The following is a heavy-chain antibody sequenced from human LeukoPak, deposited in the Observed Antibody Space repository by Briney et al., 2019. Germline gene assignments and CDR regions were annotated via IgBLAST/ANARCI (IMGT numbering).Heavy chain of an antibody. Sequence: SETLSLTCAVYGGSFSGYYWGWIRQPPGKGLEWIGEINHSGSTNYNPSLKSRVTISVDTSKNQFSLKLSSVTAADTAVYYCARGGGSYYDSSGYLIDPWGQGTLVTVSS. CDR1: GGSFSGYY. CDR3: ARGGGSYYDSSGYLIDP. V-gene: IGHV4-34*01. CDR2: INHSGST. D-gene: IGHD3-22*01. J-gene: IGHJ5*02.